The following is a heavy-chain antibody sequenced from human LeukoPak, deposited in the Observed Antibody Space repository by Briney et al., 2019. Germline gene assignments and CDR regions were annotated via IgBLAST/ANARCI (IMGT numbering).Heavy chain of an antibody. Sequence: SQTLSLTCAISGDSVSSNSAAWNWIRQSPSRGPEWLGRTYYRSKWYNDYAVTVKSRITINPDTSKNQFSLQLNSVTPEDTAVYYCARESAAIVPNYYYYYYMDVWGKGTTVTISS. J-gene: IGHJ6*03. D-gene: IGHD2-2*01. CDR2: TYYRSKWYN. CDR1: GDSVSSNSAA. V-gene: IGHV6-1*01. CDR3: ARESAAIVPNYYYYYYMDV.